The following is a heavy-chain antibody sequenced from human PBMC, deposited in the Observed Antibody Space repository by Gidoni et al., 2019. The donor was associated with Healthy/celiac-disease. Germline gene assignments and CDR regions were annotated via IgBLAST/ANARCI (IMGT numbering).Heavy chain of an antibody. CDR3: AKGGVWFGERDYYYMDV. Sequence: LEWVAVISYDGSNKYYADSVKGRFTISRDNSKNTLYLQMNSLRAEDTAVYYCAKGGVWFGERDYYYMDVWGKGTTVTVSS. CDR2: ISYDGSNK. V-gene: IGHV3-30*18. J-gene: IGHJ6*03. D-gene: IGHD3-10*01.